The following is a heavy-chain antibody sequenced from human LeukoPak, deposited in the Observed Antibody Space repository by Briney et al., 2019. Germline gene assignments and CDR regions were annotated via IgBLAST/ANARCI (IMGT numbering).Heavy chain of an antibody. D-gene: IGHD4-17*01. Sequence: GASVKVSCKASGYTFTSYYKHWVRQAPGHGLEWMGIINPSGGSTSYPQKFQGRVTMTRDTSTSAVYMELSSLRSEDTAVYYCTRGGMTTVTLFNYWGQGTLVTVSS. V-gene: IGHV1-46*01. CDR3: TRGGMTTVTLFNY. J-gene: IGHJ4*02. CDR2: INPSGGST. CDR1: GYTFTSYY.